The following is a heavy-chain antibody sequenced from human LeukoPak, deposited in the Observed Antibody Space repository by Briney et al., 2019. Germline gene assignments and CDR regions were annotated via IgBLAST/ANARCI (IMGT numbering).Heavy chain of an antibody. J-gene: IGHJ4*02. CDR3: ARHPSYYYDSSGYYQDY. D-gene: IGHD3-22*01. CDR2: MYYSGST. Sequence: ETLSFTCTVSGGSISSSSYYWGWVRQPPGKGLEWIASMYYSGSTYYNPSLKSRVTISVDTSKTQFSLKLSSVTAADTAVYYCARHPSYYYDSSGYYQDYWGQGTLVTVSS. V-gene: IGHV4-39*01. CDR1: GGSISSSSYY.